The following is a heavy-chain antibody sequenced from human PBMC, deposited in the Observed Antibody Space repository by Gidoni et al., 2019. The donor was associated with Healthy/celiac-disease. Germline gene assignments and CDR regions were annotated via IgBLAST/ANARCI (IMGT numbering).Heavy chain of an antibody. CDR3: AREGAGKAGIIDY. J-gene: IGHJ4*02. V-gene: IGHV4-39*01. CDR2: IYYSGST. D-gene: IGHD2-21*01. Sequence: DGLEWIGSIYYSGSTYYNPSLKSRVTISVDTSKNQFSLKLSSVTAADTAVYYCAREGAGKAGIIDYWGQGTLVTVSS.